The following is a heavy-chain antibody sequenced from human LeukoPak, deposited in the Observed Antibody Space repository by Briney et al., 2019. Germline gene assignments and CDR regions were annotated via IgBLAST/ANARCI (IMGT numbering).Heavy chain of an antibody. Sequence: SETLSLTCAVYGGSFSDHFWSWIRQPPGKGLEWIGYIYYSGSTNYNPSLKSRVTISVDTSKNQFSLKLSSVTAADTAVYYCARHTQYSSGWYWFDPWGQGTLVTVSS. V-gene: IGHV4-59*08. CDR2: IYYSGST. D-gene: IGHD6-19*01. CDR1: GGSFSDHF. CDR3: ARHTQYSSGWYWFDP. J-gene: IGHJ5*02.